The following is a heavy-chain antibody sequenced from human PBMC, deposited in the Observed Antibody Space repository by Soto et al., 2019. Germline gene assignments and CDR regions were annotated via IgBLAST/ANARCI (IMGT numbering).Heavy chain of an antibody. CDR2: IYYSGST. V-gene: IGHV4-59*08. CDR1: GGSISSYY. CDR3: ARLDGYDSKYFDL. J-gene: IGHJ2*01. Sequence: SETLSLTCTVSGGSISSYYWSWIRQPPGKGLEWIGYIYYSGSTNYNPSLKSRVTISVDTSKNQFSLKLSSVTAADTAVYYCARLDGYDSKYFDLSGRVTLVTLSS. D-gene: IGHD5-12*01.